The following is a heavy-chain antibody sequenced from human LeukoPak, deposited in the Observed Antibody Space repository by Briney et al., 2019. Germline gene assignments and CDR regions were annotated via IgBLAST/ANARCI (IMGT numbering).Heavy chain of an antibody. CDR2: INPSGGST. CDR3: ARSGPPQTDY. CDR1: GYTFTSYY. V-gene: IGHV1-46*01. J-gene: IGHJ4*02. Sequence: ASVKVSCKASGYTFTSYYMHWVRQAPGQGLEWRGIINPSGGSTSYAQKLQGRVTMTTDTSTSTAYMELRSLRSDDTAVYYCARSGPPQTDYWGQGTLVTVSS.